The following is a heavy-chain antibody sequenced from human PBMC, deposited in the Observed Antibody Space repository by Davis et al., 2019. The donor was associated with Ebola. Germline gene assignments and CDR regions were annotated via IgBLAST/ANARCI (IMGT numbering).Heavy chain of an antibody. D-gene: IGHD6-19*01. CDR1: GYTFTDYY. J-gene: IGHJ6*02. Sequence: ASVKVSCKASGYTFTDYYMHWVRQAPGQGLEWMGWINPNSGGTNYAQKFQGRVTMTRDTSISTAYMELGRLRADDTAVYYCAGGGQYSSGGCGGDGMDVWGQGTTVTVSS. CDR3: AGGGQYSSGGCGGDGMDV. V-gene: IGHV1-2*02. CDR2: INPNSGGT.